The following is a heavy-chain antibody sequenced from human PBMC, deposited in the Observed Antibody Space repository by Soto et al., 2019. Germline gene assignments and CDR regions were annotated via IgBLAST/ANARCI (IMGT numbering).Heavy chain of an antibody. Sequence: SETLSLTCTVSGGSVTSGSYYWSWIRQPPGKGLEWIGYIYYSGHTNYNPSLRSRLTISIDTSKNQLSLKLTSVTAADTAVHYCVRNHWYRLDPWGPGTLVTVSS. V-gene: IGHV4-61*01. CDR1: GGSVTSGSYY. CDR2: IYYSGHT. CDR3: VRNHWYRLDP. D-gene: IGHD6-13*01. J-gene: IGHJ5*02.